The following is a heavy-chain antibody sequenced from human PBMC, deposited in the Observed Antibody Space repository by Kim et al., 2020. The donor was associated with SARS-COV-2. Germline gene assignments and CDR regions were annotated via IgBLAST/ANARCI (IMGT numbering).Heavy chain of an antibody. Sequence: DSVKGRFTISRDNSKNTLYLQMNSLRAEDTAVYYCAKGGSSGIYYYGMDVWGQGTTVTVSS. V-gene: IGHV3-23*01. J-gene: IGHJ6*02. CDR3: AKGGSSGIYYYGMDV. D-gene: IGHD6-6*01.